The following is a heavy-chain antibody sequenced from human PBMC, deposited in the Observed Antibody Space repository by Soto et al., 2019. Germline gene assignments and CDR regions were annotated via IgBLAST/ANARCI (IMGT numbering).Heavy chain of an antibody. D-gene: IGHD3-10*01. Sequence: GSLRLSCAASGFTFSSYEMNWVRQAPGKGLEWVSYISSSGSTIYYADSVKGRFTISRDNAKNSLYLQMNSLRAEDTAVYYCARVKVGPFMGRGFDYWGQGTLVTVSS. V-gene: IGHV3-48*03. J-gene: IGHJ4*02. CDR3: ARVKVGPFMGRGFDY. CDR2: ISSSGSTI. CDR1: GFTFSSYE.